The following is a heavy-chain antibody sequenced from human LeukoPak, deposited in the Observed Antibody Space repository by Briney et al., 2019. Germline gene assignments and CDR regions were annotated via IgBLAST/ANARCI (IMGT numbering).Heavy chain of an antibody. J-gene: IGHJ4*02. CDR2: IYSGGST. D-gene: IGHD5-18*01. CDR1: GFTVSSNY. Sequence: GGSLRLSCAASGFTVSSNYMSWVRQAPGKRLEWVSVIYSGGSTYYADSVKGRFTISRDNSKNTLYLQMNSLRAEDTAVYYCAIGHTATSTPEAVGYYFDYWGQGTLVNVSS. CDR3: AIGHTATSTPEAVGYYFDY. V-gene: IGHV3-66*02.